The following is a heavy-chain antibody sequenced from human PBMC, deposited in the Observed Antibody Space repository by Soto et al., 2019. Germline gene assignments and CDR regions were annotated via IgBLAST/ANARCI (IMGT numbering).Heavy chain of an antibody. J-gene: IGHJ6*02. CDR1: GYTFTSYD. CDR2: MNPNSDNT. CDR3: ARGGGPYDFWSGYPQGMDV. V-gene: IGHV1-8*01. D-gene: IGHD3-3*01. Sequence: ASVKVSCKASGYTFTSYDINWVRQATGQGLEWMGWMNPNSDNTGYAQKFQGRVTMTRNTSISTAYMELSSLRSEDTAVYYCARGGGPYDFWSGYPQGMDVWGQGTTVTVSS.